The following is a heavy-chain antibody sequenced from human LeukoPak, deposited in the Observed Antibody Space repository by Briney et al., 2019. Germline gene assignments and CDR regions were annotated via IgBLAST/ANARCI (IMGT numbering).Heavy chain of an antibody. CDR2: IYTSGST. CDR3: ARLRITMIVVVIDY. D-gene: IGHD3-22*01. J-gene: IGHJ4*02. CDR1: GDSISSYY. V-gene: IGHV4-4*07. Sequence: SETLSLTCTVSGDSISSYYWSWIRQPAGKGLELIGRIYTSGSTNYNPSLKSRVTMSVDTSKNQFSLKLSSVTAADTALYYCARLRITMIVVVIDYWGQGTLVTVSS.